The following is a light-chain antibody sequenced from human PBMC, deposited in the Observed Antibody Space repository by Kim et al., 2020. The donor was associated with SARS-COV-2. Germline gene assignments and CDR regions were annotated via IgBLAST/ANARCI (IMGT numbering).Light chain of an antibody. Sequence: ASVGDRVTITCRASQDIGNDLGWYEQSPGRAPKRLSYGASSLQSGVPSRFSGSGSGTEFTLTISSLQPGDFATYFCLQHNTYPITFGQGTRLEI. V-gene: IGKV1-17*01. J-gene: IGKJ5*01. CDR1: QDIGND. CDR3: LQHNTYPIT. CDR2: GAS.